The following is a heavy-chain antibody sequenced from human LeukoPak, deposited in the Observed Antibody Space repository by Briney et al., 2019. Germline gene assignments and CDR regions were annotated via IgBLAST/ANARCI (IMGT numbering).Heavy chain of an antibody. CDR2: IYYSGST. V-gene: IGHV4-61*01. J-gene: IGHJ4*02. CDR3: AGGNGGYDSDY. Sequence: SETLSLTCTVSGGSVSSGSYYSSWIRQPPGKGLEWIGYIYYSGSTNYNPSLKSRVTISVDTSKNQFSLKLSSVTAADTAVYYCAGGNGGYDSDYWGQGTLVTVSS. D-gene: IGHD5-12*01. CDR1: GGSVSSGSYY.